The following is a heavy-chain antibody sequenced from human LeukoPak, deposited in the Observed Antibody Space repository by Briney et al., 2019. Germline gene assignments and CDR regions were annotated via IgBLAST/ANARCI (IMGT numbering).Heavy chain of an antibody. Sequence: KPSETLSLTCTVSGGSISSGSYYWSWIRQPAGKGLEWIGRIYTSGSTNYNPSLKSRVTISVDTSKNQFSLKLSSVTAADTAVYYCARDSYCSSTSCLFDYWGQGTLVTVSS. CDR1: GGSISSGSYY. J-gene: IGHJ4*02. V-gene: IGHV4-61*02. CDR3: ARDSYCSSTSCLFDY. CDR2: IYTSGST. D-gene: IGHD2-2*01.